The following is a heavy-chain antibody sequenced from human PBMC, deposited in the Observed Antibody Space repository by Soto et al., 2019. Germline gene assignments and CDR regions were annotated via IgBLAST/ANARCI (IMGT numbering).Heavy chain of an antibody. CDR2: INPNSGCT. Sequence: GSVKVSFKASGYTFTGYYMHWLRQAPGQGLEWMGWINPNSGCTNYAQKFQGRVTITRDTSASTAYMELSSLRSEDTAVYYCASGDSSSWLSFDYWGQGTLVTVSS. CDR1: GYTFTGYY. J-gene: IGHJ4*02. D-gene: IGHD6-13*01. CDR3: ASGDSSSWLSFDY. V-gene: IGHV1-2*02.